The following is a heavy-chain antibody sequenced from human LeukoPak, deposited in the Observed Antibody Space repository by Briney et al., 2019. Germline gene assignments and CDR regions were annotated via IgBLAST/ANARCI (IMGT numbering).Heavy chain of an antibody. J-gene: IGHJ6*02. CDR3: ARDGTVWGRNHYYYGMDV. D-gene: IGHD3-16*01. CDR1: GYTFTGYY. CDR2: INPNSGGT. Sequence: ASVKVSCKASGYTFTGYYIHWVRQAPGQGLEWMGWINPNSGGTNYAQKFQGWVTMTRDTSISTVYMELSRLRSDDTAVYYCARDGTVWGRNHYYYGMDVWGQGTTVTVSS. V-gene: IGHV1-2*04.